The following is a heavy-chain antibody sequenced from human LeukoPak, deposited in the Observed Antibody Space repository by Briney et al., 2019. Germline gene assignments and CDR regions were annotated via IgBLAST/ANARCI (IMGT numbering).Heavy chain of an antibody. V-gene: IGHV1-46*01. D-gene: IGHD1-26*01. J-gene: IGHJ4*02. CDR1: GYTFSNHH. CDR2: IKVSGGST. CDR3: ARDSGNYYPSFDF. Sequence: ASVKVSCKTSGYTFSNHHIHWVRQAPGQGLEWMGIIKVSGGSTSYAQKFQGRVTVASDTSTGTVHMELRSLRSEDTAMYYCARDSGNYYPSFDFWGQGTLVTVSS.